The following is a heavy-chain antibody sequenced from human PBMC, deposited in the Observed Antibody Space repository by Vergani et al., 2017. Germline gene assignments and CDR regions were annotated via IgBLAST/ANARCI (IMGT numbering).Heavy chain of an antibody. V-gene: IGHV4-61*02. CDR1: GGSINSHNYY. CDR3: ARGSXLGGRCYKPLFDY. J-gene: IGHJ4*02. CDR2: IHTSGST. D-gene: IGHD2-15*01. Sequence: QVQLQESGPGLVKPSQTLSLTCTVSGGSINSHNYYWSWIRQPAGKGLEWIGRIHTSGSTNYNPSLKSRVTMSEDTSKNQFSLNLTSVTAADTAVYFCARGSXLGGRCYKPLFDYWGQGILVTVSS.